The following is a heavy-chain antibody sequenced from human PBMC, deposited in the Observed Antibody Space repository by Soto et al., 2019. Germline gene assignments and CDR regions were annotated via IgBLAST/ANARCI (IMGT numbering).Heavy chain of an antibody. CDR1: GFTVSDHY. V-gene: IGHV3-72*01. J-gene: IGHJ6*02. CDR2: TRDKTNSYAT. Sequence: EVQLVESGGGLVQPGGSLRLYCAASGFTVSDHYMDWVRQAPGKGLEWVGRTRDKTNSYATQYAASVKGRFTISRDDSKNSLYLQMNSLRTDDTAVYYCARTPQSGYDFHVWGQGTTVTVSS. CDR3: ARTPQSGYDFHV. D-gene: IGHD3-3*01.